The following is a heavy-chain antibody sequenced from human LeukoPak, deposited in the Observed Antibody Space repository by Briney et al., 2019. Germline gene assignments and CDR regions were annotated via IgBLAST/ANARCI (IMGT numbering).Heavy chain of an antibody. Sequence: GGSLRLSCAASGFTFSSYAMSWVRQAPGKGLEWVSGISGSGSDTYYADSVKGRFTISRDISKNTLHLQMNSLRAEDTAVYYCAKRGYYYDSRVFHGFDYWGQGTLVAVSS. V-gene: IGHV3-23*01. CDR2: ISGSGSDT. CDR1: GFTFSSYA. J-gene: IGHJ4*02. CDR3: AKRGYYYDSRVFHGFDY. D-gene: IGHD3-22*01.